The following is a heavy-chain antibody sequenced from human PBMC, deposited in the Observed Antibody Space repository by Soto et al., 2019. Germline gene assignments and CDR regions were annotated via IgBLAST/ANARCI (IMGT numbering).Heavy chain of an antibody. Sequence: SGGSLRLSCAASGFTFTRYSMNWVRQAPGKGLEWVSSISSTTNYIYYEDSMKGRFTISRDNAKNSLYLEMNSLRAEDTAVYYCARESEDLTSNFDYWGQGTLVTVSS. CDR2: ISSTTNYI. V-gene: IGHV3-21*06. J-gene: IGHJ4*02. CDR1: GFTFTRYS. CDR3: ARESEDLTSNFDY.